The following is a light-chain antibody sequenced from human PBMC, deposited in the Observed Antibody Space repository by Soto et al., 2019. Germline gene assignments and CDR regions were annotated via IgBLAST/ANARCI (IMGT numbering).Light chain of an antibody. CDR1: QSVSSSY. Sequence: EIVLTQSPGTLSLSPGERATLSCRASQSVSSSYLAWYQQKPGQAPRLLIYGASSRATGIPDRFSGSGSGTDFTLTISSLQPDDFATYYCQQYNSYSSTFGQGTKLEIK. V-gene: IGKV3-20*01. J-gene: IGKJ2*02. CDR2: GAS. CDR3: QQYNSYSST.